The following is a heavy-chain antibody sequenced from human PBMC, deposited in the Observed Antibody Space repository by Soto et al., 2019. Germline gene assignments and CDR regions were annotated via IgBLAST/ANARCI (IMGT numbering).Heavy chain of an antibody. CDR2: IRHNGGTT. D-gene: IGHD3-10*01. V-gene: IGHV3-23*01. J-gene: IGHJ6*02. CDR1: QFTFANYA. Sequence: EVQLLESGGGLVQPGGSLRLSCTASQFTFANYAMRWVRQAPGMGLEWVSVIRHNGGTTFYAPSVEGRFTVSRDNSKNTLYLRMKRLRAEDTAVYYCAKHRGSGNPMYYNMDVCCLGTTVTVSS. CDR3: AKHRGSGNPMYYNMDV.